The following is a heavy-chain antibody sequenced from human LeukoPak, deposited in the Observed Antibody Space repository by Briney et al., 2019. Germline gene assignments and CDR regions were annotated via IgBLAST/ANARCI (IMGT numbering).Heavy chain of an antibody. Sequence: GESLKISCKGSGYNFNNYWIAWVRQMPGKGLEWMGIIYPGDSDTRYSPSFQGQVTISADKSISTAYLQWSSLKASDTAMYYCATHDSNYGGNSNWGQGTLVTVSS. CDR3: ATHDSNYGGNSN. V-gene: IGHV5-51*01. CDR2: IYPGDSDT. J-gene: IGHJ4*02. CDR1: GYNFNNYW. D-gene: IGHD4-23*01.